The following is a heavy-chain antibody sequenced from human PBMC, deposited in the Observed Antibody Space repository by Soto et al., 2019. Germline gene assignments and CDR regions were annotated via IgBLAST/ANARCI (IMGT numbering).Heavy chain of an antibody. D-gene: IGHD5-12*01. V-gene: IGHV2-5*02. CDR2: IYWEADK. CDR3: AQIYSGYDLEYFHH. J-gene: IGHJ1*01. Sequence: QITLKESGPTLVKPTQTLTLTCTFSGFSLSTSGVGVGWIRQPPGKALEWLALIYWEADKRYSPSLKSRLTITKDTSKTQVVLTMTNMDPVDTATYYCAQIYSGYDLEYFHHWGQGTLVTVSS. CDR1: GFSLSTSGVG.